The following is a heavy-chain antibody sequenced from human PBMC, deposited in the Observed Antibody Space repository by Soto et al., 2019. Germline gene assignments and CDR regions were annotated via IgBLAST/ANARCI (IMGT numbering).Heavy chain of an antibody. CDR3: ARDANTYYDTPAQIDF. CDR2: INIANGKT. CDR1: GYSFSLSN. V-gene: IGHV1-3*04. Sequence: QVELVQSGAEVKKPGASVKVSCKASGYSFSLSNLHWVRQAPGQGLEWVGWINIANGKTKYSEKFQGRVTILRDRSASTAHMELSSLASEDTAVYYCARDANTYYDTPAQIDFWGQGTLVTVSS. J-gene: IGHJ4*02. D-gene: IGHD3-16*01.